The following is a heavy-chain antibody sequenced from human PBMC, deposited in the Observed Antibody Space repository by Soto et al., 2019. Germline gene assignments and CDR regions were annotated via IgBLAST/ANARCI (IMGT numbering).Heavy chain of an antibody. D-gene: IGHD3-9*01. CDR2: IYYSGSS. V-gene: IGHV4-34*09. CDR3: ARAYYDILTGYYGAAAFDI. CDR1: GGSFSGYY. J-gene: IGHJ3*02. Sequence: PSETLSLTCAVYGGSFSGYYWGWIRQPPGKGLEWIGYIYYSGSSNYNPSLKSRVTISVDTSKNQFSLKLSSVTAADTAVYYCARAYYDILTGYYGAAAFDIWGQGTMVTVSS.